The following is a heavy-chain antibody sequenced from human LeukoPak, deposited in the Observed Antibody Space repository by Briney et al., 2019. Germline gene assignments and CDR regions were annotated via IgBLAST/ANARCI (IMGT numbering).Heavy chain of an antibody. CDR3: AKGGYYYDSSGYYYA. D-gene: IGHD3-22*01. V-gene: IGHV3-9*01. CDR1: EFTFDDYA. CDR2: ISWNSGSI. J-gene: IGHJ5*02. Sequence: PGRSLRLSCAASEFTFDDYAMHWVRQAPGKGLEWVSGISWNSGSIGYADSVKGRFTISRDNAKNSLYLQMNSLRAEDTALYYCAKGGYYYDSSGYYYAWGQGTLVTVSS.